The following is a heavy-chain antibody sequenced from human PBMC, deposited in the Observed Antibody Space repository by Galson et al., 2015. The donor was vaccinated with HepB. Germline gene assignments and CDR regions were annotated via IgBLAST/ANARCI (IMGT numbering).Heavy chain of an antibody. Sequence: SLRLSCAASGFTFSSYSMNWVRQAPGKGLEWVSSISSSSSYIYYADSVKGRFTISRDSAKNSLYLQMNSLRAEDTAVYYCASDDYGDRSGPDYWGQGTLVTVSS. V-gene: IGHV3-21*01. J-gene: IGHJ4*02. CDR2: ISSSSSYI. D-gene: IGHD4-17*01. CDR3: ASDDYGDRSGPDY. CDR1: GFTFSSYS.